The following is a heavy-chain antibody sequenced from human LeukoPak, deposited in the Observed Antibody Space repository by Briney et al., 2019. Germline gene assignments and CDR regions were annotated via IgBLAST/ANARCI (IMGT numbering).Heavy chain of an antibody. CDR3: ARATYSGSFNWFDP. Sequence: SETLSLTCTVSGGSVRSGSFYWSWIRQPPGKGLEWIGYIYYSGSTNYNPSLKSRVTISVDTSKNQFSLKLSSVTAADTAVYYCARATYSGSFNWFDPWGQGTLVTVSS. J-gene: IGHJ5*02. V-gene: IGHV4-61*01. D-gene: IGHD1-26*01. CDR1: GGSVRSGSFY. CDR2: IYYSGST.